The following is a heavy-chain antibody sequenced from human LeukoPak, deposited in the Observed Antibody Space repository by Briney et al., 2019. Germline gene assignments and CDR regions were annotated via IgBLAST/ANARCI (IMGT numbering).Heavy chain of an antibody. J-gene: IGHJ4*02. Sequence: ASVKVSCEASGYTFTSYGISWVRQAPGQGREWMGWISADNGNTNYAQKLQGRVTMTTDTSTSTAYMELRSLRSDDTAVYYCARVQFCSGGSCYSFDYWGQGTLVTVSS. CDR3: ARVQFCSGGSCYSFDY. D-gene: IGHD2-15*01. V-gene: IGHV1-18*01. CDR1: GYTFTSYG. CDR2: ISADNGNT.